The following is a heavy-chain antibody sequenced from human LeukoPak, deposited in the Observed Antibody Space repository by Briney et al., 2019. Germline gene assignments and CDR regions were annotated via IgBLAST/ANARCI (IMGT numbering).Heavy chain of an antibody. CDR3: ARDLGGFEAFDY. V-gene: IGHV1-2*02. J-gene: IGHJ4*02. CDR2: INPNSGGT. CDR1: GYTFTGYY. Sequence: ASVKVSCKASGYTFTGYYMHRVRQAPGQGLEWMGWINPNSGGTNYAQKFQGRVTMTRDTSISTAYMELSRLRSDDTAVYYCARDLGGFEAFDYWGQGTLVTVSS.